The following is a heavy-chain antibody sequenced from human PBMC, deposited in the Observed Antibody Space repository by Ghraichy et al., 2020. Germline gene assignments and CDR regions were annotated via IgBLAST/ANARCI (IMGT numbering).Heavy chain of an antibody. CDR2: ISAGNVNT. J-gene: IGHJ6*02. CDR1: GYTFTSYS. V-gene: IGHV1-3*01. CDR3: ARRGGGIYGMDV. D-gene: IGHD6-13*01. Sequence: ASVKVSCRASGYTFTSYSMHLVRQAPVQRLEWMGWISAGNVNTKYSQKFQGRLTITRDTSATTGYMELSSLRSEDTAVYYCARRGGGIYGMDVWGQGTTVTVSS.